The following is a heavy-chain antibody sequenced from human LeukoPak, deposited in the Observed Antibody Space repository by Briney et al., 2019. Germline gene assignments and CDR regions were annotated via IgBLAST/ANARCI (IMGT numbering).Heavy chain of an antibody. CDR3: VKDNSGYWDWGDS. V-gene: IGHV3-23*01. D-gene: IGHD3-22*01. CDR2: ISGSDSST. CDR1: GFTFRSYA. Sequence: PGGSLRLSCAASGFTFRSYAMSWVRQAPGKGLEWVSGISGSDSSTYHVDSVKGRFTISRDNSKNTLYLQMNSLRAEDTAVYYCVKDNSGYWDWGDSWGQGTLVTVSS. J-gene: IGHJ4*02.